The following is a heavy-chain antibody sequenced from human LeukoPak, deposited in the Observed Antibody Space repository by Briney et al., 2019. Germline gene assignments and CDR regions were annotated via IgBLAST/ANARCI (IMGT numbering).Heavy chain of an antibody. CDR3: GRRFCNSCPLDF. V-gene: IGHV3-66*04. J-gene: IGHJ4*02. D-gene: IGHD2-21*01. Sequence: GGSLRLSCVGSGFNVTTNNMYWVRQAPGKGLECVSTFLAGGLLDYADSVRDRFTISRATSKNTLYLQMNSLSAEDTAVYYCGRRFCNSCPLDFWGQGTLVTVSS. CDR2: FLAGGLL. CDR1: GFNVTTNN.